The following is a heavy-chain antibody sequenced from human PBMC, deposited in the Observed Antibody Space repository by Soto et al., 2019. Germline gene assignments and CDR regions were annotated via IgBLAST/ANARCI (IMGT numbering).Heavy chain of an antibody. J-gene: IGHJ6*02. Sequence: GGSLRLSCAASGFTFSDYYMSWIHQAPGKGLEWVSYISSSSSYTNYADSVKGRLTISRDNAKNSLYLQMNSLRAEDTAVYYCARSGPLKNDYVWGSYRQPWGDYYYYGMDVWGQGTTVTVSS. CDR1: GFTFSDYY. D-gene: IGHD3-16*02. CDR2: ISSSSSYT. V-gene: IGHV3-11*06. CDR3: ARSGPLKNDYVWGSYRQPWGDYYYYGMDV.